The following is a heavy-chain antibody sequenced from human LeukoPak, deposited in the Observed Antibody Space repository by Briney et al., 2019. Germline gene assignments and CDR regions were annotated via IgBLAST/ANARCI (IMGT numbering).Heavy chain of an antibody. CDR2: ISSSSSSTI. Sequence: PGGSLRLSRAASGFTFSSYSMNWVRQAPGKGLEWVSYISSSSSSTIYYADSVKGQFTISRDNAKNSLYLQMNSLRAEDTAVYYCARGGGKRWLQIDYWGQGTLVTVSS. J-gene: IGHJ4*02. CDR1: GFTFSSYS. V-gene: IGHV3-48*01. CDR3: ARGGGKRWLQIDY. D-gene: IGHD5-24*01.